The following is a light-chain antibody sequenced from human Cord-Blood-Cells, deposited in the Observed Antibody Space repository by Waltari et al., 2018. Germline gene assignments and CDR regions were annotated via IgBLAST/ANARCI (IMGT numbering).Light chain of an antibody. Sequence: DIQMTQSPSSQSASVGDRVTITCRASQSISSYLNWYQQKPGKAPKLLIYAASSLESGVQSRSAGSGCRTAFTLTISSMQPEDFATYDSQQRYSTPLTFGGGTKVEIK. CDR2: AAS. CDR3: QQRYSTPLT. V-gene: IGKV1-39*01. CDR1: QSISSY. J-gene: IGKJ4*01.